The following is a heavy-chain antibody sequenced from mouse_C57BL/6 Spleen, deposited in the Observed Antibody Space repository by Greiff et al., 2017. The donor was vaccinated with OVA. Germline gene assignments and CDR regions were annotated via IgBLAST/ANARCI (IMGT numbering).Heavy chain of an antibody. D-gene: IGHD2-3*01. CDR1: GYTFTSYW. CDR2: IDPSDGGT. Sequence: VQLQQPGAELVMPGASVKLSCKASGYTFTSYWMHWVKQRPGQGLEWIGEIDPSDGGTNYNQKFKGKSTLTVDKSSSTAYMQLSSLTSEDSADYCGARGDDTADWGQGTTLTVSS. V-gene: IGHV1-69*01. J-gene: IGHJ2*01. CDR3: ARGDDTAD.